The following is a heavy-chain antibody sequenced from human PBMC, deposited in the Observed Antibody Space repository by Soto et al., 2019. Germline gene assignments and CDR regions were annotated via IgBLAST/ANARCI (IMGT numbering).Heavy chain of an antibody. D-gene: IGHD1-1*01. V-gene: IGHV1-18*01. CDR3: ARKERMEGRLDD. CDR2: MSADTGNT. CDR1: GYTFTRYG. Sequence: QVQLVQSGAEVKKPGPSVKVSCKASGYTFTRYGISWVRQAPGQGLEWMGWMSADTGNTYYAQKFQGRVTMTPDTSTSTADMERRSPRSDDTAVYYCARKERMEGRLDDWGQGTLVTVSS. J-gene: IGHJ4*02.